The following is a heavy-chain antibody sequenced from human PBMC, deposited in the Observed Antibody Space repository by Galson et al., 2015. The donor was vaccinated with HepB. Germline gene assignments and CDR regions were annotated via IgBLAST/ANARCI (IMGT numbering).Heavy chain of an antibody. J-gene: IGHJ4*02. D-gene: IGHD5/OR15-5a*01. CDR3: TKRSTVPSRPFDY. CDR1: GFTFSSYA. CDR2: ISGSGGST. V-gene: IGHV3-23*01. Sequence: SLRLSCAASGFTFSSYAMSWVRQAPGKGLEWVSTISGSGGSTYYADSVKGRFTISRDSSKNTLYLQMDSLRGEDTAVYYCTKRSTVPSRPFDYWGQGTLVAVSS.